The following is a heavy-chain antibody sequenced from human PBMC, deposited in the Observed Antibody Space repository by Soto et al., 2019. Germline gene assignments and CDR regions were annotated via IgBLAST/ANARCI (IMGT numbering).Heavy chain of an antibody. Sequence: GGSLRLSCAASGFTFSDYYMSWIRQAPGKGLEWVSYISSSGSTIYYADSVKGRFTISRDNAKNSLYLQMNSLRAEDTAVYYCAMRGDYGDYPDAFDIWGQGTMVTVSS. CDR2: ISSSGSTI. CDR1: GFTFSDYY. J-gene: IGHJ3*02. V-gene: IGHV3-11*01. D-gene: IGHD4-17*01. CDR3: AMRGDYGDYPDAFDI.